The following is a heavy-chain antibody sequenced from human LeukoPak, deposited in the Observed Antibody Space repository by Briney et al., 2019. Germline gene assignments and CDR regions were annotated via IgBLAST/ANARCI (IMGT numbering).Heavy chain of an antibody. CDR1: GMTFSNHW. J-gene: IGHJ4*02. V-gene: IGHV3-74*01. Sequence: PGGSLRLSCAASGMTFSNHWMHWVRQVPGKGLVWVSLIKTDGRTTIHADSVKGRFTISRDNGKSTLYLQMNSLRAEDTAIYYCTTRPSYGYEWWGQGTVVTVSS. CDR3: TTRPSYGYEW. CDR2: IKTDGRTT. D-gene: IGHD3-16*01.